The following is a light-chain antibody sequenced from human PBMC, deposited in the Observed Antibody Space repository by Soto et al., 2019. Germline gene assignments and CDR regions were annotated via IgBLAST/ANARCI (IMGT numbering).Light chain of an antibody. V-gene: IGKV3-20*01. CDR1: QSVSSSY. Sequence: EIVLTQSPGTLSLSPGERATLSCRASQSVSSSYLAWYQQKPGQAPRLLIYGASSRATGIPDRFSGSGSGTDFTLTISRLEPEDFAVHYCQQYGSLPRTFGQGTKV. CDR3: QQYGSLPRT. J-gene: IGKJ1*01. CDR2: GAS.